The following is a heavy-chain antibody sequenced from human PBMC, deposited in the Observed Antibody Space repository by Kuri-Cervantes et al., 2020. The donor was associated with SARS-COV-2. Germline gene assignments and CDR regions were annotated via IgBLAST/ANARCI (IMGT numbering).Heavy chain of an antibody. CDR2: VRSKANDYAT. Sequence: GESLKISCAASGFTFSNAWMSWVRQASGKGLEWVGRVRSKANDYATAYAASVKGRFTISRDDSKNMAYLQMHSLKTEDTAVYYCTTLIDYWGQGALVTVSS. CDR3: TTLIDY. J-gene: IGHJ4*02. V-gene: IGHV3-73*01. CDR1: GFTFSNAW.